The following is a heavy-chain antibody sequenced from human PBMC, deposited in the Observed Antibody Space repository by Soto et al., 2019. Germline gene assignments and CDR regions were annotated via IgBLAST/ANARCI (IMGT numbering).Heavy chain of an antibody. D-gene: IGHD3-10*01. J-gene: IGHJ4*02. CDR3: AREFEDLTSNFDY. CDR2: ISSTTNYI. CDR1: GFTFMRYS. Sequence: PAGTLRFTCSASGFTFMRYSMNWVRQAPGKGLEWVSSISSTTNYIYYGDSMKGRFTISRNNAKNSLYLEMNSLRAEDTAVYYCAREFEDLTSNFDYWGQGTLVTVSS. V-gene: IGHV3-21*06.